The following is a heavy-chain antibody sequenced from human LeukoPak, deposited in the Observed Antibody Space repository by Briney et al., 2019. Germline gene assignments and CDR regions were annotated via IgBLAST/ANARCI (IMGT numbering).Heavy chain of an antibody. D-gene: IGHD2-2*01. Sequence: GGSLRLSCAASGFTFSSYAMHWVRQAPGKGLEGVAVISYDGSNKYYADSVKGRFTISRDNSKNTLYLQMNSLRAEDTAVYYCARDSYIVVVPAAIQSDYYYGMDVWGQGTTVTVSS. CDR3: ARDSYIVVVPAAIQSDYYYGMDV. CDR2: ISYDGSNK. CDR1: GFTFSSYA. J-gene: IGHJ6*02. V-gene: IGHV3-30-3*01.